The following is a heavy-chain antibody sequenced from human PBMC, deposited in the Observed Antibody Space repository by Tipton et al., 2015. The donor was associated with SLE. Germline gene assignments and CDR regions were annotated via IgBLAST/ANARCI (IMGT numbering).Heavy chain of an antibody. D-gene: IGHD5-18*01. CDR3: ARGAGTAMAFDY. V-gene: IGHV4-31*03. CDR2: IYYSGST. J-gene: IGHJ4*02. CDR1: GGSISSGGYY. Sequence: TLSLTCTVSGGSISSGGYYWSWIRQHPGKGLEWIGYIYYSGSTYYNPSLKSRVTISVDTSKNQFSLKLSSVTAADTAVYYCARGAGTAMAFDYWGQGTLVTVSS.